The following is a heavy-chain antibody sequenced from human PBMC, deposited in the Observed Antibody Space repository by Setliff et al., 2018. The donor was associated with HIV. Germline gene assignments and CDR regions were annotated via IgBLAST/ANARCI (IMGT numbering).Heavy chain of an antibody. V-gene: IGHV4-34*01. J-gene: IGHJ4*02. Sequence: SSETLSLTCAVYGGSFSDHYWSWMRQPPGKGLEWIGEINHSGDNNYNPSLKSRVTMSVDTSKTQFSLKLKSMTATDTAVYYCARGVVMRGIIVGRPLDSWGRGTLVTVSS. CDR1: GGSFSDHY. D-gene: IGHD2-21*01. CDR2: INHSGDN. CDR3: ARGVVMRGIIVGRPLDS.